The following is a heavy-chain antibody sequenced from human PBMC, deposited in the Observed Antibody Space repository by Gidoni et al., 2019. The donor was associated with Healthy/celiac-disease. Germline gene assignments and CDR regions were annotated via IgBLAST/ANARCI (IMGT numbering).Heavy chain of an antibody. Sequence: EVQLVESGGGLVKPGGSLRLSCAASGFTFRNAWMSWVRQAPGKGLEWVGRIKSKTDGGTTDYAAPVKGRFTISRDDSKNTLYLQMNSLKTEDTAVYYCTTGITGTALNDYWGQGTLVTVSS. CDR3: TTGITGTALNDY. CDR2: IKSKTDGGTT. CDR1: GFTFRNAW. V-gene: IGHV3-15*01. J-gene: IGHJ4*02. D-gene: IGHD1-7*01.